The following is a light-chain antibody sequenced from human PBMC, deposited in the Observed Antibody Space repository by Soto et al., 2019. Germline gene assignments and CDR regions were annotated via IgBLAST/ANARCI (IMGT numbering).Light chain of an antibody. J-gene: IGKJ1*01. CDR2: GAS. CDR1: QSISSSY. Sequence: IVLTQSPGTLSLSPGESATLSCRASQSISSSYLAWYQQKPGQAPRLLIYGASNRATAIPDRFSGSGSGTDFTLTISRLEPEDFAVYSCQQSDDSPGTFGQGTKVELK. V-gene: IGKV3-20*01. CDR3: QQSDDSPGT.